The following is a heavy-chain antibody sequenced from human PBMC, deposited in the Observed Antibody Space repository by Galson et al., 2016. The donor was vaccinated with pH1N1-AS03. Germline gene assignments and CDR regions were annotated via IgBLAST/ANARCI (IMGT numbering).Heavy chain of an antibody. D-gene: IGHD3-3*01. Sequence: LSLTCVVSGYSISSGYYWGWIRQPPGKGPEWIGSIYHSGSTYYNPSLMSRVTISVDTSKNRFSLKVTSVTAADTAVYYCARVGKYFDFWSGSSDFDYWGQGTLVTVSS. CDR3: ARVGKYFDFWSGSSDFDY. CDR1: GYSISSGYY. J-gene: IGHJ4*02. V-gene: IGHV4-38-2*01. CDR2: IYHSGST.